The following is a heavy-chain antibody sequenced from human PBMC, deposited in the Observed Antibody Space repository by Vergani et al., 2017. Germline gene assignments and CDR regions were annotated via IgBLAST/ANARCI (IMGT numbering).Heavy chain of an antibody. D-gene: IGHD6-13*01. V-gene: IGHV3-64*07. CDR2: ISSNGGST. Sequence: EVQLVESGGGLVQPGGSLRLSCAASGFTFSSYAMHWVRQAPGKGLEYVSAISSNGGSTYYADSVKGRFTISRDNSKNTLYLQMNSLRAEDTAVYYCAKRAIRPGYSSSWDLDYWGQGTLVTVSS. CDR3: AKRAIRPGYSSSWDLDY. J-gene: IGHJ4*02. CDR1: GFTFSSYA.